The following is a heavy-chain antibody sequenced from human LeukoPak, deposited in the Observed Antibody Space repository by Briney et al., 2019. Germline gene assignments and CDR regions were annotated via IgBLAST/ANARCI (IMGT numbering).Heavy chain of an antibody. CDR2: ISAYNGNT. CDR3: ARGRVVGVVVGFDP. Sequence: ASVKVSCKASGGTFSSYAISWVRQAPGQGLEWMGWISAYNGNTNYAQKLQGRVTMPTDTSTRTAYMELRSLRSDDTAVYYCARGRVVGVVVGFDPWGQGTLVTVPS. CDR1: GGTFSSYA. J-gene: IGHJ5*02. V-gene: IGHV1-18*01. D-gene: IGHD2-15*01.